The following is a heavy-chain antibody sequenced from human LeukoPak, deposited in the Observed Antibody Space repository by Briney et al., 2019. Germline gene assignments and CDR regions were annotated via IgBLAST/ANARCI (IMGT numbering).Heavy chain of an antibody. CDR2: IYTSGST. CDR3: ARDTIVVVPAPGVGAFDI. V-gene: IGHV4-4*07. Sequence: SETLSLTCTVSGGSISSYYWSWIRQPAGKGQEWIGRIYTSGSTNYNPSLESRVTMSVDTSKNQFSLKLSSVTAADTAVYYCARDTIVVVPAPGVGAFDIWGQGTMVTVSS. D-gene: IGHD2-2*01. J-gene: IGHJ3*02. CDR1: GGSISSYY.